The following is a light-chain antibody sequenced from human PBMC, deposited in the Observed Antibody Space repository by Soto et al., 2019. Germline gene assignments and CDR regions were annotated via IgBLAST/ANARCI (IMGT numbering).Light chain of an antibody. CDR3: LLSYSGARI. CDR1: TGTVTSGHY. CDR2: DTS. Sequence: QAVVTQEPSLTVSPGGTVTLTCGSNTGTVTSGHYPYWFLQKPCQAPRTLIYDTSNKHSWTPARFSGSLLGGKAALTLSGAQPEDEAEYYFLLSYSGARIFGGGTKRTVL. V-gene: IGLV7-46*01. J-gene: IGLJ2*01.